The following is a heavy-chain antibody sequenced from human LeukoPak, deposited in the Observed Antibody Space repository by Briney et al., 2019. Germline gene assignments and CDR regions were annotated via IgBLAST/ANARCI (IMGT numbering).Heavy chain of an antibody. CDR3: ARDGDYNDFWSGFAFDY. J-gene: IGHJ4*02. CDR1: GGTFSSYA. V-gene: IGHV1-69*04. Sequence: PVKVSCKASGGTFSSYAISWVRQAPGQGLEWMGRIIPILGIANYAQKFQGRVTITADKSTSTAYMELSSLRSEDTAVYYCARDGDYNDFWSGFAFDYWGQGTLVTVSS. CDR2: IIPILGIA. D-gene: IGHD3-3*01.